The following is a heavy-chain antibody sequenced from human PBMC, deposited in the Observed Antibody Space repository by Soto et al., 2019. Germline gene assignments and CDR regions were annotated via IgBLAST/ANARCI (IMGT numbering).Heavy chain of an antibody. J-gene: IGHJ5*02. D-gene: IGHD1-1*01. V-gene: IGHV1-58*02. CDR2: IDVRRSKT. CDR3: AADLAPTDPYNWFEP. CDR1: GGLFSSYV. Sequence: ASVKVSCKAPGGLFSSYVINCVRQAPGQGLEWMGGIDVRRSKTDYAQTFQGRVTITRDVSTNTAYMELTSLRSEDTAVYYCAADLAPTDPYNWFEPWGQGTLVTVSS.